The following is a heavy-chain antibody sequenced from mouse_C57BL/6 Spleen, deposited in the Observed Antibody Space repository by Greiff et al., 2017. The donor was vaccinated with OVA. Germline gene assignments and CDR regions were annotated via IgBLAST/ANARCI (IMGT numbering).Heavy chain of an antibody. Sequence: ESGPGLVKPSQSLSLTCSVTGYSITSGYYWNWIRQFPGNKLEWMGYISYDGSNNYNPSLKNRISITRDTSKNQFFLKLNSVTTEDTATYYCAREGPYYYSNYFDYWGQGTTLTVSS. D-gene: IGHD2-5*01. J-gene: IGHJ2*01. CDR2: ISYDGSN. CDR1: GYSITSGYY. V-gene: IGHV3-6*01. CDR3: AREGPYYYSNYFDY.